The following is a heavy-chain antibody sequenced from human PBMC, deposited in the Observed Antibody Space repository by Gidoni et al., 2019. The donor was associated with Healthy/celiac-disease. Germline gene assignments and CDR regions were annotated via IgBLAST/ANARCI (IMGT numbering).Heavy chain of an antibody. CDR2: INHSGST. CDR1: GGSFSGYY. V-gene: IGHV4-34*01. J-gene: IGHJ4*02. CDR3: ARALQQLVPDY. D-gene: IGHD6-13*01. Sequence: QVQLQQWGAGLLKPSETLSLTCAVYGGSFSGYYWSWIRQPPGEGLEWIGEINHSGSTNYNPSLKSRVTISVDTSKNQFSLKLSSVTAADTAVYYCARALQQLVPDYWGQGTLVTVSS.